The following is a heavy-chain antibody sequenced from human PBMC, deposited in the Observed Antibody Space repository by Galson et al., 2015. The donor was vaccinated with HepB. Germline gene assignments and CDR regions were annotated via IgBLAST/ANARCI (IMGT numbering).Heavy chain of an antibody. D-gene: IGHD6-19*01. Sequence: SLRLSCAASGFTFSSYSMNWVRQAPGKGPEWVSSISSSSSYIYYADSVKGRFTISRDNAKNSLYLQMNSLRAEDTAVYYCARDDSGYEYYGMDVWGQGTTVTVSS. CDR2: ISSSSSYI. J-gene: IGHJ6*02. CDR3: ARDDSGYEYYGMDV. CDR1: GFTFSSYS. V-gene: IGHV3-21*01.